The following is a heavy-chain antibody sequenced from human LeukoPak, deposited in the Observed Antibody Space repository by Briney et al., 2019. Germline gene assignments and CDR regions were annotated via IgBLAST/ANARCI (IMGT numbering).Heavy chain of an antibody. Sequence: PGGSLRLSCAASGFTFSSYAMHWVRQAPAKGLEYVSGISAYGDNTYYANSVKGRFTISRDNSKNTLYPQMGSLRPDDMAVYYCARDVRQQLATGGFDFWGQGTLVTVSS. CDR1: GFTFSSYA. CDR3: ARDVRQQLATGGFDF. J-gene: IGHJ4*02. V-gene: IGHV3-64*01. D-gene: IGHD6-13*01. CDR2: ISAYGDNT.